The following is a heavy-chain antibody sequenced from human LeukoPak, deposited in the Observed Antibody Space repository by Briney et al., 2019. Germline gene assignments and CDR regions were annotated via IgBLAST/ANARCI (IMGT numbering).Heavy chain of an antibody. V-gene: IGHV3-48*03. D-gene: IGHD4-23*01. CDR1: GFIFSTYE. Sequence: PGGSLRLSCAASGFIFSTYEMNWVRQAPGKGLEWLSYISSSGGAVYYADSVKGRFTVSRDNAKNSPYLQLNSLRAEDTAVYYCARMDYAGNWPDYWGQGTLVTVSS. J-gene: IGHJ4*02. CDR3: ARMDYAGNWPDY. CDR2: ISSSGGAV.